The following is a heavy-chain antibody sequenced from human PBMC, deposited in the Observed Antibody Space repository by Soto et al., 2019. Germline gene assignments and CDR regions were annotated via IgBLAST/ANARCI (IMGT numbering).Heavy chain of an antibody. J-gene: IGHJ4*02. CDR3: ARDTKMPANAIHDGR. V-gene: IGHV1-2*02. D-gene: IGHD2-2*01. CDR2: INTNGGGT. Sequence: VEMVQSGAEVKKPGASVRVSCKDSGYTFTDYFIHWVRQAPGQGLEWMGWINTNGGGTNYAQKFQGQVTMTRDTSITTVYLDLSRLRSDDTATYYCARDTKMPANAIHDGRWVQGTLVTVSS. CDR1: GYTFTDYF.